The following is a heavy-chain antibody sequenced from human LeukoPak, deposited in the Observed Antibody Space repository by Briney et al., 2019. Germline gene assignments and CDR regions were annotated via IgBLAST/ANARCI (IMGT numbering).Heavy chain of an antibody. CDR1: GFTFSSYS. D-gene: IGHD3-22*01. CDR2: ISSSSSTI. Sequence: PGGSLRLSCAASGFTFSSYSMNWVRQAPGKGLEWVSYISSSSSTIYYADSVKGRFTISRDNAQNSLHLQMSSLRAEDTALYYCARAYHFENGGYYRHFDFWGQGTLVIVSS. CDR3: ARAYHFENGGYYRHFDF. V-gene: IGHV3-48*04. J-gene: IGHJ4*02.